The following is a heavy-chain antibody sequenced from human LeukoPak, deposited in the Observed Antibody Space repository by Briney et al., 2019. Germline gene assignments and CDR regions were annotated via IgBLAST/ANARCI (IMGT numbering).Heavy chain of an antibody. D-gene: IGHD3-22*01. J-gene: IGHJ4*02. Sequence: PGGSLRLSCVASGFTFSSYAMSWVRQAPGKGLDWVSYISGGSGDIYYADSVRGRFTISRDNAKNSLFLQMNSLRDEDTAVYYCARAYYDISGYYYFDSWGQGTLVTVSS. V-gene: IGHV3-48*02. CDR2: ISGGSGDI. CDR3: ARAYYDISGYYYFDS. CDR1: GFTFSSYA.